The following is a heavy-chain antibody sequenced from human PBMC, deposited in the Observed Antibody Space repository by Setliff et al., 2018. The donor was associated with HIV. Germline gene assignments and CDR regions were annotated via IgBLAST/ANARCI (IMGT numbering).Heavy chain of an antibody. D-gene: IGHD6-19*01. J-gene: IGHJ4*02. V-gene: IGHV1-69*05. CDR3: ARSPRYSSGWYDSYFDQ. Sequence: SVKVSCKASGGTFSSYAISWVRQAPGQGLEWMGGSIPMYGTSNYAQKFQGRVTITTDESTSTAYMELSGLRSDDTAVYYCARSPRYSSGWYDSYFDQWGQGTLVTSPQ. CDR1: GGTFSSYA. CDR2: SIPMYGTS.